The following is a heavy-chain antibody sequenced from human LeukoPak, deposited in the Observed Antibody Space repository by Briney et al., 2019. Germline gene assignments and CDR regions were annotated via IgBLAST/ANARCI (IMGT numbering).Heavy chain of an antibody. CDR2: ISYDGSNK. V-gene: IGHV3-30-3*01. D-gene: IGHD1-7*01. CDR1: GFTFSSYA. Sequence: PGGSLRLSCAASGFTFSSYAMHWVRQAPGKGLEWVAVISYDGSNKYYADSVKGRFTISRDNSKNTLYLQMNSLRAEDAAVYYCAGSRTTLFDYWGQGTLVTVSS. CDR3: AGSRTTLFDY. J-gene: IGHJ4*02.